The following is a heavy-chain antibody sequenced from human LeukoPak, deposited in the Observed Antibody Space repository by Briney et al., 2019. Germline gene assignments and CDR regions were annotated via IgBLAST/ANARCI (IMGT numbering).Heavy chain of an antibody. J-gene: IGHJ4*02. D-gene: IGHD4-17*01. V-gene: IGHV1-18*01. CDR3: ARETPTVTTWDY. CDR2: ISAYNGNT. Sequence: ASVKVSCKASGYTFTSYGISWVRQAPGQGLEWMGWISAYNGNTNYAQKFQGRVTMTTDTSTSTAYMELRSLRSDDTAVYYCARETPTVTTWDYWGQGTLVTVSS. CDR1: GYTFTSYG.